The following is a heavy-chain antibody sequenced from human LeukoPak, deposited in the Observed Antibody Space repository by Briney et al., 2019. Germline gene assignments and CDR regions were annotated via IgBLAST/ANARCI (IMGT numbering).Heavy chain of an antibody. CDR1: GYTFTDYY. J-gene: IGHJ4*02. D-gene: IGHD3-9*01. V-gene: IGHV1-69-2*01. CDR3: ATGRADDILTGYGTDY. CDR2: VDPEDGET. Sequence: VATVKISCKVSGYTFTDYYMHWVQQAPGKGLEWMGLVDPEDGETIYAQKFQGRVTMTEDTSTDTAYMELSSLRSEDTAVYYCATGRADDILTGYGTDYWGQGTLVTVSS.